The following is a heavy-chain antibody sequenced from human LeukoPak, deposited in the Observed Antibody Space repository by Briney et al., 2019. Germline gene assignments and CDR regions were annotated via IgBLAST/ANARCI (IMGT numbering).Heavy chain of an antibody. CDR3: ATQYDILTGYANWFDP. D-gene: IGHD3-9*01. V-gene: IGHV1-2*02. CDR1: GYTFTGYY. Sequence: GASVKVSCKASGYTFTGYYMHWVRQAPGQGLEWMGWINPNSGGTNYAQKFQGRVTMTRDTSISTAHMELSRLRSDDTAVYYCATQYDILTGYANWFDPWGQGTLVTVSS. J-gene: IGHJ5*02. CDR2: INPNSGGT.